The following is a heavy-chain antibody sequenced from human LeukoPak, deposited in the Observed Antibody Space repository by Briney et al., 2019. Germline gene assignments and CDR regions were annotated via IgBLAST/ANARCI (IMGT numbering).Heavy chain of an antibody. D-gene: IGHD5-24*01. CDR2: IRSKVHGGTA. Sequence: PGGSLRLSCTPSGFTFGEDTMSWFRQAPGKGLEWVGFIRSKVHGGTAEYAASVKGRFTLSRDDSKNIAYLQMNSLKIEDTAVYYCTRELKGRWLQFDNWGQGTLVTVSS. V-gene: IGHV3-49*03. CDR3: TRELKGRWLQFDN. CDR1: GFTFGEDT. J-gene: IGHJ4*02.